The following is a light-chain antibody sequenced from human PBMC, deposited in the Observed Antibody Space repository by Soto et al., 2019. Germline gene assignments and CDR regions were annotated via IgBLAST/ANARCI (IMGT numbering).Light chain of an antibody. CDR1: SSDVGGYNY. J-gene: IGLJ1*01. CDR2: EVN. CDR3: SSYAASRNV. V-gene: IGLV2-8*01. Sequence: QSVLTQPPSASGSPGQSVAISCTGTSSDVGGYNYVSWYQQHPGKAPKLMIYEVNKRPSGVPDRFSGSKSGNTASLTVSGLQAEDEADYYCSSYAASRNVFGTGPKVTVL.